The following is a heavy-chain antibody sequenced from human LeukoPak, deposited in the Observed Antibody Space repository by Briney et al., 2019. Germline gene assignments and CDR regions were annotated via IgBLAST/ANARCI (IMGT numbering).Heavy chain of an antibody. V-gene: IGHV3-48*01. CDR2: IDARSGIT. D-gene: IGHD3-3*01. Sequence: GGSLRLSCAASGFTFTIFGMNWVRQAPGKGPEWVSYIDARSGITYYADSVQGRFTISRDNAKESVLLQMNRLRVDDTAVYYCARTYDFGRGPPGDAFDNWGQGTPVTVSS. J-gene: IGHJ3*02. CDR1: GFTFTIFG. CDR3: ARTYDFGRGPPGDAFDN.